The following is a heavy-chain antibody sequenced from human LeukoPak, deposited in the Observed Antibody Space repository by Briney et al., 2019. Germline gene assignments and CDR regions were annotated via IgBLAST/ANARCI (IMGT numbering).Heavy chain of an antibody. CDR2: IYSGGAT. D-gene: IGHD3-9*01. CDR3: ARMVTGWPNWIDP. Sequence: PGGSLRLSCAASGFTFSSYAMSWVRQAPGKGLEWVSVIYSGGATEYADSVRGRFTIARDISKNTLYLQMNSLRAEDTAVYYCARMVTGWPNWIDPWGQGTLVTVSS. CDR1: GFTFSSYA. J-gene: IGHJ5*02. V-gene: IGHV3-66*01.